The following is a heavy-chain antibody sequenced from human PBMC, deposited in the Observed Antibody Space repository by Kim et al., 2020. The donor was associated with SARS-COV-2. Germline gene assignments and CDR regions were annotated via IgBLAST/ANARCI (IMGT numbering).Heavy chain of an antibody. CDR3: ARVRPYYYGSGKNWFDP. D-gene: IGHD3-10*01. V-gene: IGHV3-74*01. J-gene: IGHJ5*02. Sequence: KGRFTITRDNAKNTMYLQMNSLRAEDTAVYYCARVRPYYYGSGKNWFDPWGQGTLVTVSS.